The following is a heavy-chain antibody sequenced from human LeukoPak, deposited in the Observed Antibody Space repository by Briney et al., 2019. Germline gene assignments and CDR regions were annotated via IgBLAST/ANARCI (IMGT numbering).Heavy chain of an antibody. D-gene: IGHD3-22*01. CDR2: MNPNSGNT. CDR1: GYTFTSYD. J-gene: IGHJ4*02. Sequence: ASVKVSCNASGYTFTSYDINWVRQATGQGLEWMGWMNPNSGNTGYAQKFQGRVTITRNTSISTAYMELSSLRSEDTAVYYCARGDSSGYYYVFDYWGQGTLVTVSS. CDR3: ARGDSSGYYYVFDY. V-gene: IGHV1-8*03.